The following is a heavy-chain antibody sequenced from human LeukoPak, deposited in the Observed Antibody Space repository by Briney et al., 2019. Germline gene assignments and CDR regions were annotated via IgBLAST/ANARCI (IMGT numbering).Heavy chain of an antibody. D-gene: IGHD3-10*01. Sequence: PSETLSLTCTVSGGSISSGSYYWSWIRQPAGKGLEWIGRIYTSGSTNYNPSLKSRVTISVDTSKNQFSLKLSSVTAADTAVYYCARPILLYFGETHGAFDVWGQGTMVTVSS. CDR1: GGSISSGSYY. CDR3: ARPILLYFGETHGAFDV. J-gene: IGHJ3*01. V-gene: IGHV4-61*02. CDR2: IYTSGST.